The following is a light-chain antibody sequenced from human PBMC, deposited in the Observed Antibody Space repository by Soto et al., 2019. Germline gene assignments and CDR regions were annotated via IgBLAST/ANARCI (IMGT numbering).Light chain of an antibody. Sequence: EVVLTQSPDTLSLSPGETATLSCRASQSVDRNLAWYQQKVGQDPRLLIYDAYTQATGVGGRFTGSGSATDFSLTITSLEPEDFAVYYCQQRGKWPSTFGPGTKVEMK. V-gene: IGKV3-11*01. CDR1: QSVDRN. J-gene: IGKJ2*02. CDR3: QQRGKWPST. CDR2: DAY.